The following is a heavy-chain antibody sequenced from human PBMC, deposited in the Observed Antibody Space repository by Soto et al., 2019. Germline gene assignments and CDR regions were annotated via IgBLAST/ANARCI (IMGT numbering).Heavy chain of an antibody. D-gene: IGHD6-25*01. J-gene: IGHJ4*02. CDR1: GFTFSSYG. CDR3: AKESAYRSGETDI. Sequence: QVQLVESGGGVVQPGRSLRLSCAASGFTFSSYGIHWVRQAPGKGLDWVAVISYDGRNKYYADSVKGRFTISRDNSRNTLYLQMNRLRAEDTAVYYGAKESAYRSGETDIWGQGTLVTVSS. CDR2: ISYDGRNK. V-gene: IGHV3-30*18.